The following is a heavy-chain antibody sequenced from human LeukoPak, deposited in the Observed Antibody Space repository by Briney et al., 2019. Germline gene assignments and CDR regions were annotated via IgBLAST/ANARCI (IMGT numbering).Heavy chain of an antibody. CDR1: GGSISSYF. J-gene: IGHJ4*02. V-gene: IGHV4-59*01. CDR2: IYYSGST. D-gene: IGHD7-27*01. Sequence: KPSETLSLTCTVSGGSISSYFWSWIRQPPGKGLEFIGYIYYSGSTYYNPSLKSRVTMSVDTSRNRFSLRLSSVTAADTAVYYCARERRLGKSFDSWGQGTLVTLSS. CDR3: ARERRLGKSFDS.